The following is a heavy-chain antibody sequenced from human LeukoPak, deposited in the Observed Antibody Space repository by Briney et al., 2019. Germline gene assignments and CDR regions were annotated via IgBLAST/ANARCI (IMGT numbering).Heavy chain of an antibody. CDR3: TSLFGRGWRYYYYMDV. Sequence: GGSLRLSCAASGFTFSSYAMSWVRQTPGKGLEWVSAISGSGGSTYYTDSVKGRFTISRDNSKNRLYLQMNSLKTEDTGVYYCTSLFGRGWRYYYYMDVWGKGTTVTVSS. J-gene: IGHJ6*03. V-gene: IGHV3-23*01. CDR2: ISGSGGST. CDR1: GFTFSSYA. D-gene: IGHD6-19*01.